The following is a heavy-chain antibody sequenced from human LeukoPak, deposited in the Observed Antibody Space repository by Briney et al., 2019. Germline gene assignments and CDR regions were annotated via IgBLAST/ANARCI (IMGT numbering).Heavy chain of an antibody. V-gene: IGHV1-8*03. CDR1: GYTFTSYD. D-gene: IGHD1-1*01. CDR3: TRRSGGTGTTLGY. Sequence: ASVKVSCKASGYTFTSYDTNWVRQATGQGLEWMGWMNPNSGNTDYAQKFQGRITITRNTSISTAYMELSSLRYEDTAVYYCTRRSGGTGTTLGYWGQGTLVTVSS. CDR2: MNPNSGNT. J-gene: IGHJ4*02.